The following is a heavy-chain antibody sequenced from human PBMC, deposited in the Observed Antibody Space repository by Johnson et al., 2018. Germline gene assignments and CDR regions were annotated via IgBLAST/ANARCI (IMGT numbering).Heavy chain of an antibody. CDR3: ARDSPGGNPHDAFDV. CDR2: ISYDGSNK. D-gene: IGHD4-23*01. CDR1: GFTFSSYP. V-gene: IGHV3-30-3*01. J-gene: IGHJ3*01. Sequence: QVQLVESGGGVVQPGRSLSLSCAASGFTFSSYPMHWVRQAPGKGLEWVAIISYDGSNKYYADSVKGRFTISSDKSKNTLYLQMNSLRGDDTAMYCCARDSPGGNPHDAFDVWGQGTMVTVSS.